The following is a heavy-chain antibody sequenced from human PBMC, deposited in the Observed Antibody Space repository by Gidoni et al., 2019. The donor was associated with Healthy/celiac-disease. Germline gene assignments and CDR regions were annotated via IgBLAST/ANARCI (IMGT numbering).Heavy chain of an antibody. CDR2: IYYSGST. D-gene: IGHD5-12*01. J-gene: IGHJ4*02. CDR1: GGPISSYY. CDR3: ARGKGGYSGYGFDTYYFDY. Sequence: QVQLQESGPGLVKPSETLSLTCTVSGGPISSYYWSWIRQPPGKGLEWIGYIYYSGSTNYNPSLKSRVTISVDTSKNQFSLKLSSVTAADTAVYYCARGKGGYSGYGFDTYYFDYWGQGTLVTVSS. V-gene: IGHV4-59*01.